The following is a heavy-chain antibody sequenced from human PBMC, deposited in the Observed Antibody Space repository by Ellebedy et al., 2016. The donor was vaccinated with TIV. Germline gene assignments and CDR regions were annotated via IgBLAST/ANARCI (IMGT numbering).Heavy chain of an antibody. D-gene: IGHD6-19*01. Sequence: GESLKISCAASGFTFEEYGMSWARQAPGKGLKWVAAISYNGESTTYADSVKGRFTISRDNAKNSLFLQMNGLRFEDTALYYCARDPWLVMDFWGQGILVTASS. CDR1: GFTFEEYG. V-gene: IGHV3-20*04. CDR2: ISYNGEST. CDR3: ARDPWLVMDF. J-gene: IGHJ4*02.